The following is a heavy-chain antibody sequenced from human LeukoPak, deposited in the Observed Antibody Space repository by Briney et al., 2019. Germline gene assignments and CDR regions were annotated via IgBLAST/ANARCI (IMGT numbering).Heavy chain of an antibody. Sequence: PGGSLRLSCAASGFTFDDYAMHWVRQAPGKGLEWVSGINWNSGSIGYADSVKGRFTISRDNAKNSLYLQMNSLRAEDTALYYCATLDNTNPAWGQGILVTVSS. V-gene: IGHV3-9*01. CDR3: ATLDNTNPA. CDR2: INWNSGSI. J-gene: IGHJ4*02. D-gene: IGHD2-2*01. CDR1: GFTFDDYA.